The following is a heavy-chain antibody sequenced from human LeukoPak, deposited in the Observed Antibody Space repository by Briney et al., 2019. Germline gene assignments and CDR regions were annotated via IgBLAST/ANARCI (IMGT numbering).Heavy chain of an antibody. V-gene: IGHV3-74*01. CDR2: INSDGINT. J-gene: IGHJ3*02. CDR1: GFTFSNYW. Sequence: GGSLRLSCAASGFTFSNYWMHWVRQAPGKGLVWVSRINSDGINTSYADSVKGRFTISRDNAKNTLYLQMNSLRAEDTAVYYCVVSGGYYYDGNDAFDIWGQGTMVTVSS. D-gene: IGHD3-22*01. CDR3: VVSGGYYYDGNDAFDI.